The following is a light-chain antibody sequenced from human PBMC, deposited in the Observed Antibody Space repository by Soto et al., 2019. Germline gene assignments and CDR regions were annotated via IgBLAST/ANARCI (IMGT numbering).Light chain of an antibody. V-gene: IGLV2-8*01. Sequence: QSALTQSPSASGSPGQSVTISCTGTSSDVGGYNYVSWYQQHPGKAPKLMIYEVSKRPSGVPDRFSGSKSGNTASLTVSGLQAEDEADYYCSSYAGSNNPSIVFGGGTKLTVL. CDR3: SSYAGSNNPSIV. J-gene: IGLJ2*01. CDR2: EVS. CDR1: SSDVGGYNY.